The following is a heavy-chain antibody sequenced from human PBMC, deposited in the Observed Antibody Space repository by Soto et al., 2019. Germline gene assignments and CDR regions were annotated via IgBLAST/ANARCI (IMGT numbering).Heavy chain of an antibody. D-gene: IGHD6-19*01. CDR3: ATESIAVAGGYYYYGMDV. CDR1: GGSISSYY. Sequence: PSETLSLTCTVCGGSISSYYWSWIRQPPGKGLEWIGYMYNTGSTIYNPSLKSRVTISVDTSKNQFSLKLNSVTAEDTAVYYCATESIAVAGGYYYYGMDVWGQGTTVTVSS. J-gene: IGHJ6*02. CDR2: MYNTGST. V-gene: IGHV4-59*01.